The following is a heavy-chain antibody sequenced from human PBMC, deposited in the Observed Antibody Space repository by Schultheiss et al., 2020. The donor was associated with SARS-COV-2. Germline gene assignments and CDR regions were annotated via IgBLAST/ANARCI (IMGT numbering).Heavy chain of an antibody. Sequence: GGSLRLSCAASGFTFSSYWMSWVRQAPGKGLEWVSVIYSGGSTYYADSVKGRFTISRDNSKNTLYLQMSSLRAEDTAVYYCVKGDDYVWGSYGGYWGQGTLVTVSS. V-gene: IGHV3-66*02. D-gene: IGHD3-16*01. J-gene: IGHJ4*02. CDR2: IYSGGST. CDR1: GFTFSSYW. CDR3: VKGDDYVWGSYGGY.